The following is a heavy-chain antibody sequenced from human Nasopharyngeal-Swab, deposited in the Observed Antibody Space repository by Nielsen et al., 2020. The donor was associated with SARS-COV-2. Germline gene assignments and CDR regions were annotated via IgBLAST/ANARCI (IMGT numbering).Heavy chain of an antibody. D-gene: IGHD3-9*01. V-gene: IGHV4-34*01. CDR1: GGSFSGYY. CDR3: ARGRAGILTGYSPYYFDY. Sequence: PSETLSLTCAVYGGSFSGYYWSWIRQPPGKGLEWIGEINHSGSTNYNPSLKSRVTISVDTSKNQFSLKLSSVTAADTAVYYCARGRAGILTGYSPYYFDYWGQGTLVTVSS. J-gene: IGHJ4*02. CDR2: INHSGST.